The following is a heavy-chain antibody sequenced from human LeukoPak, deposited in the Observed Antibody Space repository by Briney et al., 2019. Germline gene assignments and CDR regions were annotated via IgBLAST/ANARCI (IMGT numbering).Heavy chain of an antibody. CDR3: ARDGTAPGLYFDS. D-gene: IGHD6-13*01. Sequence: GGSLRLSCAVSGFTFSDYWMNWVRQAPRKGLEWVASIRQDGGEKSYVDSVKGRFTISRDNTKNSLYLQMSSLRAEDTAVYYCARDGTAPGLYFDSWGQGTLVTVSS. CDR2: IRQDGGEK. V-gene: IGHV3-7*01. CDR1: GFTFSDYW. J-gene: IGHJ4*01.